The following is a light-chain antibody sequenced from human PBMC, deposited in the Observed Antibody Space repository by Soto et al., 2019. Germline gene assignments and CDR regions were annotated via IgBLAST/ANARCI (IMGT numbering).Light chain of an antibody. J-gene: IGLJ2*01. V-gene: IGLV2-14*03. CDR2: DVS. CDR3: SSYASGSTVV. CDR1: SHEVGGYNY. Sequence: QSVLTQPASVSGSPGQSIAISCTGTSHEVGGYNYVSWYQHHPGKAPKHMICDVSARPSGVSNRFSGSKSDNTASLTISGLQAEDEADYYCSSYASGSTVVFGGGTKLTVL.